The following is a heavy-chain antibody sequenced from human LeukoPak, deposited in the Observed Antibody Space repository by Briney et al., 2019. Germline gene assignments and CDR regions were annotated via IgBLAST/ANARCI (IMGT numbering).Heavy chain of an antibody. CDR2: ISGSGGST. J-gene: IGHJ4*02. CDR3: AREIYCSGGSCYPDDY. Sequence: GGSLRLSCAASGFTFSSYAMSWVRQAPGKGLEWVSGISGSGGSTYYADSVKGRFTISRDNAKNSLYLQMNSLRAEDTAVYYCAREIYCSGGSCYPDDYWGQGTLVTVSS. CDR1: GFTFSSYA. V-gene: IGHV3-23*01. D-gene: IGHD2-15*01.